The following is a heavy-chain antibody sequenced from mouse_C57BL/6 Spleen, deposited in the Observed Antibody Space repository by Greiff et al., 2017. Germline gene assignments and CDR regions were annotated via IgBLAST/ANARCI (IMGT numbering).Heavy chain of an antibody. CDR3: ASSYDGLAY. J-gene: IGHJ3*01. V-gene: IGHV1-69*01. CDR2: IDPSDSYT. CDR1: GYTFTSYW. Sequence: QVQLQQSGPELVMPGASVKLSCKASGYTFTSYWMHWVKQRPGQGLEWIGEIDPSDSYTNSNQKFQGKSTLTVDKSSSTAYMQLSSLTAEDSAVYYCASSYDGLAYWGQGTLVTVAA. D-gene: IGHD1-1*01.